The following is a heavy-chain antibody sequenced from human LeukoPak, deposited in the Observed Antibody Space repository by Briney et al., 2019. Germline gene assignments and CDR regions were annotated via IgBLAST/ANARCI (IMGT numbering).Heavy chain of an antibody. Sequence: PGGSLRLSCAASGFTFNNYAMTWVRQAPGKGLEWVSGITGSGGNTYYTDSVKGRFTISRDNSQDTLYLQMNSLRAEDTAVYYCAKSSHYSGYDWGYDYWGQGTLVTVSS. CDR2: ITGSGGNT. CDR1: GFTFNNYA. J-gene: IGHJ4*02. CDR3: AKSSHYSGYDWGYDY. D-gene: IGHD5-12*01. V-gene: IGHV3-23*01.